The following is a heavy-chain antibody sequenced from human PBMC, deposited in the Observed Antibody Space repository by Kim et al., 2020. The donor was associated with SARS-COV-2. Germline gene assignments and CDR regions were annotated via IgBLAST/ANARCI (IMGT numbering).Heavy chain of an antibody. CDR3: ATRYSSSYFDL. Sequence: ASVKVSCKASGYNFRSIAMHWVRQAPGQGLEWMGWMNTNTGDPTYAQGFTGRFVFSLDTPVSTAYLQISSLRAEDTAVYFCATRYSSSYFDLWGRGTLVT. CDR1: GYNFRSIA. D-gene: IGHD6-13*01. V-gene: IGHV7-4-1*02. CDR2: MNTNTGDP. J-gene: IGHJ2*01.